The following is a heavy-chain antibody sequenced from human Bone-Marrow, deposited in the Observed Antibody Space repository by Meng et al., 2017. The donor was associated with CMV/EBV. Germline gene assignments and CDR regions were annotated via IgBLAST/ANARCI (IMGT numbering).Heavy chain of an antibody. CDR1: GYSISSGYY. J-gene: IGHJ4*02. V-gene: IGHV4-38-2*02. CDR3: ARSPYCSGGSCRPHNYFDY. Sequence: SETLSFTCTVSGYSISSGYYWGWIRQPPGKGLEWIGSIYHSGSTYYNPSLKSRVTISVDTSKNQFSLKLYSVIAADTAVYYCARSPYCSGGSCRPHNYFDYWAQGTLVTVSS. D-gene: IGHD2-15*01. CDR2: IYHSGST.